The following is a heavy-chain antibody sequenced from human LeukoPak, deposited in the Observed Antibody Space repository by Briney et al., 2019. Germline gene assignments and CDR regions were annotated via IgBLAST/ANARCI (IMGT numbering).Heavy chain of an antibody. CDR2: INGDGGST. V-gene: IGHV3-74*01. D-gene: IGHD6-19*01. J-gene: IGHJ4*02. CDR1: GFTFSNYW. Sequence: PGGSLRLSCAASGFTFSNYWMLWVRQAPGKGLVWVSRINGDGGSTAYADSVKGRFTISRDNAKDALYLQMNSLRADDTAVYYCARGGVAGTFDYWGQGTLVTVSS. CDR3: ARGGVAGTFDY.